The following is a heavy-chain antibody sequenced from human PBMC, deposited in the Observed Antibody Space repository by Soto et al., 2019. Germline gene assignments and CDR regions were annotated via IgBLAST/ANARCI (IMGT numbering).Heavy chain of an antibody. Sequence: ASVKVSCKASGYTFTSYDINWVRQATGQGLEWMGWMNPNSGNTGYAQKFQGWVTMTRDTSISTAYMELSRLRSDDTAVYYCARVEGYCTNGVCYTGYYGMDVWGQGTTVTVSS. CDR1: GYTFTSYD. CDR2: MNPNSGNT. D-gene: IGHD2-8*01. CDR3: ARVEGYCTNGVCYTGYYGMDV. J-gene: IGHJ6*02. V-gene: IGHV1-8*01.